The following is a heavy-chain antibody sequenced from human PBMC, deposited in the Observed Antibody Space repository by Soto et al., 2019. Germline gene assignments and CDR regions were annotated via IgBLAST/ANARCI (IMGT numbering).Heavy chain of an antibody. CDR1: GFIFSSYA. V-gene: IGHV3-23*01. J-gene: IGHJ4*02. D-gene: IGHD3-22*01. CDR3: AKDSYYYDTSGYSYFDY. Sequence: EVQLLESGGALVQPGGSLRLSCAASGFIFSSYAMSWVRQAPGKGLEWVSIISASGDSTDYADSVKGRFTISRDNSKNTLSLQMNILRAEDTALYYCAKDSYYYDTSGYSYFDYWGQGTLVTVSS. CDR2: ISASGDST.